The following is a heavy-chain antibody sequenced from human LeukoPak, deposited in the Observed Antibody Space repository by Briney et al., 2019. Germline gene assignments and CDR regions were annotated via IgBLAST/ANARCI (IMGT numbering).Heavy chain of an antibody. J-gene: IGHJ4*02. Sequence: GGSLRLSCAASGFTFSSYSMNWVRQAPGKGLEWVSSISSSSSYIYYADSVKGRFTISRDNAKNSLYLQMNSLRAEDTAVYYCARDPSGSYHFDYWGQGTLVTVSS. D-gene: IGHD3-10*01. V-gene: IGHV3-21*01. CDR1: GFTFSSYS. CDR2: ISSSSSYI. CDR3: ARDPSGSYHFDY.